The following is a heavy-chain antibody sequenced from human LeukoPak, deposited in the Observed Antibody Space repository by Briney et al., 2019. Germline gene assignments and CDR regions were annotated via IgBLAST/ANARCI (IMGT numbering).Heavy chain of an antibody. CDR3: ARDGGGYRFYNWFDP. CDR2: IRYDGSNK. J-gene: IGHJ5*02. CDR1: GFTFSSYG. Sequence: GGSLRLSCAASGFTFSSYGTHWVRQAPGKGLEWVAFIRYDGSNKYYADSVKGRFTISRDNSKNTLYLQMNSLRAEDTAVYYCARDGGGYRFYNWFDPWGQGTLVTVSS. D-gene: IGHD5-12*01. V-gene: IGHV3-30*02.